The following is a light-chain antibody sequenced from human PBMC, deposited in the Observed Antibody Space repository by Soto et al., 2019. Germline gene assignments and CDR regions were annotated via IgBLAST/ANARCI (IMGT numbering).Light chain of an antibody. J-gene: IGKJ4*01. CDR2: AAS. Sequence: DLQMTQSQPSRSASXXDTVXITSRASQSISSYLNWYQQKPGKAPKLXXYAASSLQSGVPSRFSGSGSGTDFTLTISSLQPEDFATYYCQQSYRTLALTFGGGTKVDIK. CDR1: QSISSY. V-gene: IGKV1-39*01. CDR3: QQSYRTLALT.